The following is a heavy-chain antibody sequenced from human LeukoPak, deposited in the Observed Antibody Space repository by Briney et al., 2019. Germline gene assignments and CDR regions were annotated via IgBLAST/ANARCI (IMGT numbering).Heavy chain of an antibody. CDR2: INPNSGGT. Sequence: ASVKVSCKASGYTFTGYYIKWVRQAPGQGLEWMGWINPNSGGTNYAQKFQGRVTMTRDTSINTAHMELSRLRYDATAVYYCARDAYLGAFDIWGQGTMVTVSS. CDR1: GYTFTGYY. V-gene: IGHV1-2*02. D-gene: IGHD2/OR15-2a*01. CDR3: ARDAYLGAFDI. J-gene: IGHJ3*02.